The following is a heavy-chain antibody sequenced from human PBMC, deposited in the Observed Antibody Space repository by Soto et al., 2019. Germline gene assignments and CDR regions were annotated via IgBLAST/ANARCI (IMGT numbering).Heavy chain of an antibody. J-gene: IGHJ4*02. CDR1: GDSIGTGGYY. V-gene: IGHV4-31*03. CDR3: ATNHDDISGRTYLLFDA. D-gene: IGHD3-22*01. CDR2: IHYSGST. Sequence: QVQLQESGPGLVKPSQTLSLTCTVSGDSIGTGGYYLDWIRKHPGKGPEWIGYIHYSGSTYYNTALNGRLTLSLDTSKNQFSLHLRSVTASDTAGYYGATNHDDISGRTYLLFDAWGQGTMVTVSS.